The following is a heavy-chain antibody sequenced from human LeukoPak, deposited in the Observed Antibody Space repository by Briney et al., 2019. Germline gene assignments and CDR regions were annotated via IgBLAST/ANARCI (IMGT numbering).Heavy chain of an antibody. J-gene: IGHJ4*02. CDR2: ISYDGSNK. CDR1: GFTFSSYG. V-gene: IGHV3-30*18. CDR3: AKDFGGYCSGGSCYDGFDY. D-gene: IGHD2-15*01. Sequence: GGSLRLSCAASGFTFSSYGMHWVRQAPGKGLEWVAVISYDGSNKYYADSVKGRFSISRDNSKNTLYLQMNSLRAEDTAVYYCAKDFGGYCSGGSCYDGFDYWGQGTLVTVSS.